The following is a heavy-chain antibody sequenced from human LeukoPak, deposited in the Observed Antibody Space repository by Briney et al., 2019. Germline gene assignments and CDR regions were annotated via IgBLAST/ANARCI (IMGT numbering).Heavy chain of an antibody. D-gene: IGHD3-10*01. CDR1: GGSFSGYY. J-gene: IGHJ6*03. CDR2: INHSGST. V-gene: IGHV4-34*01. Sequence: SETLSLTCAVYGGSFSGYYWSWIRQPPGKGLEWIGEINHSGSTYYNPSLKSRVTISVDTSKNQFSLKLSSVTAADTAVYYCARVFGTGGSYMDVWGKGTTVTVSS. CDR3: ARVFGTGGSYMDV.